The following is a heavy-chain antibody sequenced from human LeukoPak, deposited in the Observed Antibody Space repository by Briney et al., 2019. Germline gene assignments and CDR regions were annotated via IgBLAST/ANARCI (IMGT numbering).Heavy chain of an antibody. CDR2: ISSSRSTI. J-gene: IGHJ4*02. Sequence: PGGSLRLSCAASGFTFSSYSMNWVRQAPGKGLEWVSYISSSRSTIYYADSVKGRFTISRDNAKNSLYLQMNSLRAEDTAVYYCARGSLGWLQLPYYFDYWGQGTLVTVSS. CDR3: ARGSLGWLQLPYYFDY. V-gene: IGHV3-48*01. CDR1: GFTFSSYS. D-gene: IGHD5-24*01.